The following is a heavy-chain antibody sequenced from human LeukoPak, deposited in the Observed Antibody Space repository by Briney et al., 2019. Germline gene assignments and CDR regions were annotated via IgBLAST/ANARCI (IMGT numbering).Heavy chain of an antibody. J-gene: IGHJ6*02. Sequence: PGGSLRLSCAASGFTFSDYYMSWIRQAPGKGLEWVSAISGSGGSTYYADSVKGRFTISRDNSKNTLYLQMNSLRAEDTAVYYCAKEGVATIMGPYGMDVWGQGTTVTVSS. CDR1: GFTFSDYY. CDR3: AKEGVATIMGPYGMDV. CDR2: ISGSGGST. D-gene: IGHD5-12*01. V-gene: IGHV3-23*01.